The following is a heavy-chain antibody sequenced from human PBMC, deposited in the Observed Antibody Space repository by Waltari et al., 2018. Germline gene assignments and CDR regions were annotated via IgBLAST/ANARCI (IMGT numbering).Heavy chain of an antibody. CDR2: VQRSGRT. J-gene: IGHJ4*02. D-gene: IGHD2-15*01. CDR1: GDSMSSTDW. V-gene: IGHV4-4*02. CDR3: ARDRGRGIYLDS. Sequence: QLKLQESGPGLVKPSGPLSLTCAVSGDSMSSTDWWSWVRQPPGKGLEWVGQVQRSGRTNFNPAFASRVTMSFETYNNQFSLKVTSVTAADSAVYYCARDRGRGIYLDSWGPGTLVTVS.